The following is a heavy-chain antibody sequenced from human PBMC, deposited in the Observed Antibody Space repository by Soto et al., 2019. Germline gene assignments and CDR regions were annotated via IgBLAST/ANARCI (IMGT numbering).Heavy chain of an antibody. CDR3: AKSAYGWFGALNYMDV. Sequence: EVQLLESGGGLVQPGGSLRLSCAASGFTFSSYAMSWVRQAPGKGLEWVSAISGSGGSTYYADSVKGRFTISRDNSKNTLYLQMNSLRAEDTAVYYCAKSAYGWFGALNYMDVWGKGTTVTVSS. J-gene: IGHJ6*03. CDR1: GFTFSSYA. CDR2: ISGSGGST. V-gene: IGHV3-23*01. D-gene: IGHD3-10*01.